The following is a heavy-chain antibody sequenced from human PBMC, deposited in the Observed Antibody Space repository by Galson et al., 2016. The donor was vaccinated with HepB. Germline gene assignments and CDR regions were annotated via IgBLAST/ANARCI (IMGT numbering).Heavy chain of an antibody. V-gene: IGHV4-39*07. CDR2: IYYSGNT. CDR3: ARDRQHGTQEN. J-gene: IGHJ4*02. Sequence: SETLSLTCTVSGDSVSSRDYYWGWIRQPPGKGLEWIGSIYYSGNTYYSPSLKTRVTISLDTSQNQFSLRLSSVTAADTAVYYCARDRQHGTQENWGQGTLVTVSS. D-gene: IGHD1-1*01. CDR1: GDSVSSRDYY.